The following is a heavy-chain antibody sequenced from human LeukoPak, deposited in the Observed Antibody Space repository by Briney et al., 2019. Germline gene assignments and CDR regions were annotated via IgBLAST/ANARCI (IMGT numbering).Heavy chain of an antibody. V-gene: IGHV1-8*01. Sequence: RASVNVSCTASGYTFTSYDINWVRQATGQGLEWMGWMNPNSGNTGYAQKFQGRVTMTRNTSISTAYMELSSLRSEDTAVYYCARGLVSSSWYGNGAYYYGMDVWGQGTTVTVSS. CDR2: MNPNSGNT. CDR3: ARGLVSSSWYGNGAYYYGMDV. CDR1: GYTFTSYD. D-gene: IGHD6-13*01. J-gene: IGHJ6*02.